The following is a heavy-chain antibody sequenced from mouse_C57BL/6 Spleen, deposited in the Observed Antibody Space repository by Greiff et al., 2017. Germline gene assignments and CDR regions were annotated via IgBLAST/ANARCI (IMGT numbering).Heavy chain of an antibody. CDR1: GYTFTSYW. J-gene: IGHJ4*01. V-gene: IGHV1-69*01. CDR2: IDPSDSYT. D-gene: IGHD1-1*01. CDR3: ARYDYYGSSYENYAMDY. Sequence: QVQLQQPGAELVMPGASVKLSCKASGYTFTSYWMHWVKQRPGQGLEWIGAIDPSDSYTNYNQKFKGKSTLTVDKSSSTAYMRLSSLTSEDSAVYYCARYDYYGSSYENYAMDYWGQGTSVTVSS.